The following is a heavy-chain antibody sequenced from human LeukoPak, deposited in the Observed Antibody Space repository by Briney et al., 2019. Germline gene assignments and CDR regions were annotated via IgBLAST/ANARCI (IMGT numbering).Heavy chain of an antibody. D-gene: IGHD5-12*01. V-gene: IGHV3-21*01. J-gene: IGHJ3*02. Sequence: KPGGSLRLSCAASGFTFSSYSMNWVRQAPGKGLEWVSSISSSSSYIYYTDSVKGRFTISRDNAKNSLYLQMNSLRAEDTAVYYCARDLTRDIVATIWSAFDIWGQGTMVTVSS. CDR3: ARDLTRDIVATIWSAFDI. CDR1: GFTFSSYS. CDR2: ISSSSSYI.